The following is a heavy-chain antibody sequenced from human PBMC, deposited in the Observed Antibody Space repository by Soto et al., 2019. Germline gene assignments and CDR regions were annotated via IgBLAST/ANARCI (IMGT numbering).Heavy chain of an antibody. J-gene: IGHJ3*02. CDR3: ARGPENYSGSYFGAFDI. CDR1: GFTFSSYS. Sequence: GGSLRLSCAASGFTFSSYSMNWVRQAPGKGLEWVSSISSSSSYIYYADSVKARFTISRDNAKNSLYLQMNSLRAEDTAVYYCARGPENYSGSYFGAFDIWGQGTMVTVSS. V-gene: IGHV3-21*01. CDR2: ISSSSSYI. D-gene: IGHD1-26*01.